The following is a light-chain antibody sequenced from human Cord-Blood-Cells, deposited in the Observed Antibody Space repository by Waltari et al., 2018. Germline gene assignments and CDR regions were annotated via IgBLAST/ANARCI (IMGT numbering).Light chain of an antibody. J-gene: IGKJ2*01. CDR1: QSLLHSNGYNY. CDR3: MQALQTPYT. Sequence: DIVMTQSPLSLPVTPGEPASISCRSSQSLLHSNGYNYLDWYLQKPGQSPQLLIYLGSTRASGVPDRFSVIGSDTDCTLKITRVEAEDVVVYYGMQALQTPYTFGQGTKLEIK. CDR2: LGS. V-gene: IGKV2-28*01.